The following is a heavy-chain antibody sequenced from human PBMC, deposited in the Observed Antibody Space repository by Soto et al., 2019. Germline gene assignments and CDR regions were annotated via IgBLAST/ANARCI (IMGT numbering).Heavy chain of an antibody. Sequence: SETLSLTCTVSGGSISSGDYYWSWIRQPPGKGLEWIGYIYYSGSTYYNPSLKSRVTISVDTSKNQFSLKLSSVTAADTAVYYCASNLITIFGVAPFEFWGQGTLVTVSS. CDR2: IYYSGST. CDR3: ASNLITIFGVAPFEF. J-gene: IGHJ4*02. V-gene: IGHV4-30-4*01. D-gene: IGHD3-3*01. CDR1: GGSISSGDYY.